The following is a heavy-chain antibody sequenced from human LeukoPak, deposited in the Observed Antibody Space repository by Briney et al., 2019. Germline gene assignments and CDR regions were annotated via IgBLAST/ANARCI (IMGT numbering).Heavy chain of an antibody. V-gene: IGHV7-4-1*02. CDR1: GYTFTNYA. D-gene: IGHD3-10*01. J-gene: IGHJ4*02. CDR3: ARRYYGSGNWLFDY. Sequence: ASVKVSCKAAGYTFTNYAMNWVRQAPGQGLEWMGWINTNTGNPTYAQGLTGRFVFSLDTSVSTAYLQISSLKAEDTAVYYCARRYYGSGNWLFDYWGQGTLVTVSS. CDR2: INTNTGNP.